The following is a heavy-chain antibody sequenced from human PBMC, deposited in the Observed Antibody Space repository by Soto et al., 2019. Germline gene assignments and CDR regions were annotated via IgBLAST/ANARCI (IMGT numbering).Heavy chain of an antibody. CDR2: IFYSGIT. D-gene: IGHD3-10*01. CDR1: GASISSSRFH. CDR3: ARERGVLLRFGANNWFDP. V-gene: IGHV4-39*02. Sequence: SETLSLTCSVSGASISSSRFHWGWVRQPPGKGLEWIGRIFYSGITYYNPSLKSRLTISLDTSKNHFSLKLNSVTAADTAVYYCARERGVLLRFGANNWFDPWGQGTLVTVSS. J-gene: IGHJ5*02.